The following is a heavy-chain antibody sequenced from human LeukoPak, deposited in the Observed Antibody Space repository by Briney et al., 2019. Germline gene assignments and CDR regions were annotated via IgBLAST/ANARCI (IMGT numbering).Heavy chain of an antibody. CDR1: GFTFARHA. CDR2: ISGGGGST. J-gene: IGHJ4*02. V-gene: IGHV3-23*01. D-gene: IGHD6-13*01. Sequence: GGSLRLSCAGSGFTFARHALTWVRPAPGMGLEWASTISGGGGSTHYADSVKGRFTISRDNSKDTVFLQMNNLRAEDTAIYYCAREGGSCTSNSCSDYFDYWGQGTLVTVSP. CDR3: AREGGSCTSNSCSDYFDY.